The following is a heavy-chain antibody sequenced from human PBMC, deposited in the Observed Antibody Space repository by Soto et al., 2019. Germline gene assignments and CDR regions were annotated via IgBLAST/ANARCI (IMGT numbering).Heavy chain of an antibody. CDR1: GYTLTELS. CDR2: FDPEDGEK. CDR3: ATDSMYYDFWSTPLDP. J-gene: IGHJ5*02. V-gene: IGHV1-24*01. Sequence: QVQLVQSGAEVKKPGASVKASCKVSGYTLTELSMPWVRQAPGKGLEWKGGFDPEDGEKIYATKFQGRVTMTENTSTDTAYMELSSLRSEDTAVYYCATDSMYYDFWSTPLDPWGQGTLVTVSS. D-gene: IGHD3-3*01.